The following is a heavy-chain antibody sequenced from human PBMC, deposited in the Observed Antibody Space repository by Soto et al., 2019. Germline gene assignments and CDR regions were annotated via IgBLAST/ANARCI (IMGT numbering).Heavy chain of an antibody. CDR1: GGAFGGYH. CDR3: ARGVMVRGLMSLQGTRYYMDA. CDR2: INDSGAT. D-gene: IGHD3-10*01. Sequence: SETLSLTCDVYGGAFGGYHWSWFRRPPGQGLAWIGDINDSGATTYNPSLKSRVTVSAAMSRNQISLRVTSVTAADTAIYYCARGVMVRGLMSLQGTRYYMDAWGKGTAVTVSS. J-gene: IGHJ6*03. V-gene: IGHV4-34*01.